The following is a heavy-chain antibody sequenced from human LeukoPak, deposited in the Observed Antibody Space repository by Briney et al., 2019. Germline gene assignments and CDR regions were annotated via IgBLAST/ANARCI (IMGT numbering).Heavy chain of an antibody. D-gene: IGHD6-19*01. CDR2: MSQDGSEK. CDR3: ARDGFPVAEDY. J-gene: IGHJ4*02. V-gene: IGHV3-7*01. CDR1: GFTFNSYW. Sequence: PGGSLRLSCAASGFTFNSYWMTWVRQAPGKGLEWVANMSQDGSEKYYVDSVKGRFTISRDNAKNSLYLQMNSLRAEDSAVYYCARDGFPVAEDYWGQGTLVTVSS.